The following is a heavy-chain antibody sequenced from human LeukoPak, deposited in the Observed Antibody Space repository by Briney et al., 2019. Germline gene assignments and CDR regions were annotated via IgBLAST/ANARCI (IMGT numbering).Heavy chain of an antibody. CDR2: IYPGDSDT. D-gene: IGHD4-17*01. Sequence: GESLQISCKGSGYSFTSYWIGWVRQLPGKGLEWMGIIYPGDSDTRYSPSFQGQVTISADKSIGTMYLQWSSLKASDTAMYYCARALRTGQGDYVPVLWGQGTLLIVSS. J-gene: IGHJ4*02. V-gene: IGHV5-51*01. CDR1: GYSFTSYW. CDR3: ARALRTGQGDYVPVL.